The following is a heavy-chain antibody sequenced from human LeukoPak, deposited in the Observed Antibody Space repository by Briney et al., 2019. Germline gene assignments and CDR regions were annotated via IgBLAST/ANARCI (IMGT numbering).Heavy chain of an antibody. Sequence: GGSLRLSCAASGFTFSNFWMSWVRQAPGKGLVWVSRISTDGSTTTYADSVKGRFTISRDNSKNTLYLQMNSLRTEDTAVYYCVDYGEHWGQGILVTVSS. CDR1: GFTFSNFW. CDR2: ISTDGSTT. V-gene: IGHV3-74*01. CDR3: VDYGEH. D-gene: IGHD4-17*01. J-gene: IGHJ1*01.